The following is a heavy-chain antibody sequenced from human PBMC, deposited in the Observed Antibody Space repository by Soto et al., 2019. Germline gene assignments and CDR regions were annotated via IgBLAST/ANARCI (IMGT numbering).Heavy chain of an antibody. D-gene: IGHD2-8*01. J-gene: IGHJ6*02. V-gene: IGHV4-31*03. Sequence: SETLSLTCTVSGGSISSGGYYWSWIRQHPGKGLEWIGYIYYSGSTYYNPSLKSRVTISVDTSKNQFSLKLNSVTAADTAVYYCARVRQRSKSGYCTNGVCPKSGYYYYGMDVWGQGTTVTVSS. CDR1: GGSISSGGYY. CDR3: ARVRQRSKSGYCTNGVCPKSGYYYYGMDV. CDR2: IYYSGST.